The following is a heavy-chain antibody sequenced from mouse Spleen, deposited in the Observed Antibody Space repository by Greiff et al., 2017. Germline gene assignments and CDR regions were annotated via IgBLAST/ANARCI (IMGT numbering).Heavy chain of an antibody. CDR1: GFSFTSYG. V-gene: IGHV2-6*01. CDR3: ATKIIYYAMDY. CDR2: IWGGGST. J-gene: IGHJ4*01. Sequence: VQLQQSGPGLVAPSQCLSITCTVSGFSFTSYGVDWVRQSPGKGLEWLGVIWGGGSTNYNSALKSRLSISKDNSKSQVFLKMNSLQTDDTAMYYCATKIIYYAMDYWGQGTSVTVSS.